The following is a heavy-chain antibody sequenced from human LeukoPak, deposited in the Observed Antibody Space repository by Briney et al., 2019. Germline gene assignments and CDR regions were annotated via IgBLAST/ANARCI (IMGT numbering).Heavy chain of an antibody. V-gene: IGHV3-53*01. CDR1: GFTVSSNY. CDR3: ASGLNKAAGEEVRDY. CDR2: IYSGGST. J-gene: IGHJ4*02. D-gene: IGHD6-13*01. Sequence: GGSLRLSCAASGFTVSSNYMSWVRQAPGKGLEWISVIYSGGSTYYADSVKGRFTISRDNSKNTLYLQMNSLRAEDTAVYYCASGLNKAAGEEVRDYWGQGTLVTVSS.